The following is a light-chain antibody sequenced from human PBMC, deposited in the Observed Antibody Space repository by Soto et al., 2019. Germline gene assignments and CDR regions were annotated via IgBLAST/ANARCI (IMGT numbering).Light chain of an antibody. CDR3: QQFDDLPT. CDR1: QAISIY. Sequence: DIQMTQSPSSLSASVGDRVTITCQASQAISIYLNWYQQKPGRAPKLLIYDASNLETGVPSRFSGGGSGTDFTFTINSLQPEDIATYYCQQFDDLPTFGPGTKVDLK. V-gene: IGKV1-33*01. CDR2: DAS. J-gene: IGKJ3*01.